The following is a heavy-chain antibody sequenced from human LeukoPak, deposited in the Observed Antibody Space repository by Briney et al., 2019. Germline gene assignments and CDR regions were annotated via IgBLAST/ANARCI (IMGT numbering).Heavy chain of an antibody. J-gene: IGHJ5*02. D-gene: IGHD3-10*01. CDR3: ARGRLRVRGVKDWFDP. Sequence: SETLSVTCTVSGASISTNNWWTWVRQSPGKGLEWIGEIYHSGGTNYNPSLKSRVTMSVDKSRNQFSLKVTSVTAADTAVYYCARGRLRVRGVKDWFDPWGQGTLVTVSS. CDR1: GASISTNNW. CDR2: IYHSGGT. V-gene: IGHV4-4*02.